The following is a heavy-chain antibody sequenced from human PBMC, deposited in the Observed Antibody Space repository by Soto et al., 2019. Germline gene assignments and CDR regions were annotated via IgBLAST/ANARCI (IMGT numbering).Heavy chain of an antibody. D-gene: IGHD3-22*01. CDR2: IKSKTDGGTT. V-gene: IGHV3-15*01. Sequence: GGSLRLSCAASGFTFSNAWMSWVRQAPGMGLEWVGRIKSKTDGGTTDYAAPVKGRFTISRDDSKNTLYLQMNSLKTEDTAVYYCTTTYSSGYYYFDYLGQGTLVTVS. J-gene: IGHJ4*02. CDR1: GFTFSNAW. CDR3: TTTYSSGYYYFDY.